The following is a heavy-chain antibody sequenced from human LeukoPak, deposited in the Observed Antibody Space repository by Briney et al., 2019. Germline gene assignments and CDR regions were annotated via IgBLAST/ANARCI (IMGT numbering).Heavy chain of an antibody. D-gene: IGHD2-15*01. CDR3: AKTSGGNY. CDR2: ISSSGGIT. CDR1: GLTFSSYA. Sequence: PGGSLRLSCEASGLTFSSYAMSWVRQAPGKGLEWVSAISSSGGITYYADSVKGRLTISRDNSKNTLYLQMNSLRAEDTAVYYCAKTSGGNYWGQGTLVTVSS. V-gene: IGHV3-23*01. J-gene: IGHJ4*01.